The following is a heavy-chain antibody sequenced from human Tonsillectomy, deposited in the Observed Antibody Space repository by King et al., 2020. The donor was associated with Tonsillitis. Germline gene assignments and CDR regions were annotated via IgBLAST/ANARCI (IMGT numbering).Heavy chain of an antibody. Sequence: VQLVESGGGLVQPGGSLRLSCAASGFTFSRYWMSWVRQAPGKGLEWVANIKQDGSEKYYVDSVKGRFTISRDNAKNSLYLQMNSLRADDTAVYYFARESGRSGSTDYWGQGALVTISS. D-gene: IGHD3-10*01. V-gene: IGHV3-7*01. CDR3: ARESGRSGSTDY. CDR2: IKQDGSEK. CDR1: GFTFSRYW. J-gene: IGHJ4*02.